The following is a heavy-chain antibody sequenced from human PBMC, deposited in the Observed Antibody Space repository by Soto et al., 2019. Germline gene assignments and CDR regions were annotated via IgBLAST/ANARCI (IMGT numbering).Heavy chain of an antibody. V-gene: IGHV3-23*01. D-gene: IGHD4-17*01. CDR1: GFTFSSYA. CDR3: AKDYVGGDYQFDAFDI. Sequence: GGSLRLSCAASGFTFSSYAMSWVRQAPGKGLEWVSAISGSGGSTYYADSVKGRFTISRDNSKNTLYLQMNSMRAEDTAVYYCAKDYVGGDYQFDAFDIWGQGTMVTV. CDR2: ISGSGGST. J-gene: IGHJ3*02.